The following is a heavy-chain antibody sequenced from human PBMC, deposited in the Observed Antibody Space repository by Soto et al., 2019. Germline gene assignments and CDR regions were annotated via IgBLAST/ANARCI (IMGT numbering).Heavy chain of an antibody. D-gene: IGHD1-20*01. J-gene: IGHJ4*02. CDR3: AKGAIYDWNRVLND. Sequence: GGSLRLSCAASGFTFRTYAMLWVRQAPGRGLDWVSGISGSGTSTYYADSVKGRFTISRDHSKNTVYLVMDSLRVEDTAVYYCAKGAIYDWNRVLNDWGPGTPVTVSS. CDR1: GFTFRTYA. V-gene: IGHV3-23*01. CDR2: ISGSGTST.